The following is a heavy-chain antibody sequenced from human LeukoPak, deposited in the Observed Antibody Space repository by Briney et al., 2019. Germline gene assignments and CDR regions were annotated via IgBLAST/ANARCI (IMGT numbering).Heavy chain of an antibody. CDR3: AKVQRYSSSWYLDY. V-gene: IGHV3-23*01. CDR1: GFTFSSHA. Sequence: GGSLRLSCAASGFTFSSHAMSWVRQAPGKGLEWVSAISGSGGSTYYADSVKGRFTISRDNSKNTLYLQMNSLRAEDTAVYYCAKVQRYSSSWYLDYWGQGTLVTVSS. J-gene: IGHJ4*02. CDR2: ISGSGGST. D-gene: IGHD6-13*01.